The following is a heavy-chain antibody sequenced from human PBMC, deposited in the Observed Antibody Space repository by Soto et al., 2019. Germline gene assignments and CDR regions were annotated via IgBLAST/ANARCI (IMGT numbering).Heavy chain of an antibody. V-gene: IGHV3-23*01. J-gene: IGHJ4*02. Sequence: HPGGSLRLSCAASGFTFSSYAMSWVRQAPGKGLEWVSAISGSGGSTYYADSVKGRFTISRDNSKNTLYLQMNSLRAEDTAVYYCAKCIVPAAMPYHGFEYWGQGTLVTVSS. D-gene: IGHD2-2*01. CDR2: ISGSGGST. CDR1: GFTFSSYA. CDR3: AKCIVPAAMPYHGFEY.